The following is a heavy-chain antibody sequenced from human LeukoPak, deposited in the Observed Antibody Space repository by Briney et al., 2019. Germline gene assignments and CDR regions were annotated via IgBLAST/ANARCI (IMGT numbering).Heavy chain of an antibody. CDR1: GGTFSSYA. Sequence: GASVTVSCKASGGTFSSYAISWVRQAPGQGLEWMGGIIPIFGTANYAQKFQGRVTITADESTSTAYMELSSLRSEDTAVYYCARGRIAAAGTRADYYYYGMDVWGQGTTVTVSS. CDR2: IIPIFGTA. D-gene: IGHD6-13*01. CDR3: ARGRIAAAGTRADYYYYGMDV. J-gene: IGHJ6*02. V-gene: IGHV1-69*01.